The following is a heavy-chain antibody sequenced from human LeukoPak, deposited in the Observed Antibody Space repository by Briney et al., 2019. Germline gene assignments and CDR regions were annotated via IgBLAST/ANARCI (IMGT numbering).Heavy chain of an antibody. V-gene: IGHV3-21*01. CDR2: TDTSGNYI. J-gene: IGHJ3*02. CDR1: GFTFSNYG. Sequence: PGGSLRLSCAASGFTFSNYGMNWVRQAPGKGLEWVSFTDTSGNYIYYGDSVKGRFTISRDNAKNLVFLQMNGLRAEDTAVYYCARGRSITLLRGVAMSDGFDIWGQGAMVAVS. D-gene: IGHD3-10*01. CDR3: ARGRSITLLRGVAMSDGFDI.